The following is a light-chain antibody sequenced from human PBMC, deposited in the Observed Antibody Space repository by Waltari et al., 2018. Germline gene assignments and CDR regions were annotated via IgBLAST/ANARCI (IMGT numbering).Light chain of an antibody. CDR1: QRVLFNSNNKKY. V-gene: IGKV4-1*01. J-gene: IGKJ2*01. CDR3: QQYFNTPYT. CDR2: WAS. Sequence: DIVMTQSPDSLAVSLGERATINCKSSQRVLFNSNNKKYLAWYQQKPGQPPKLLIYWASTRGSGVPDRFSGSGSGTDFALTISSLQAEDVAVYYCQQYFNTPYTFGQGTKLEIK.